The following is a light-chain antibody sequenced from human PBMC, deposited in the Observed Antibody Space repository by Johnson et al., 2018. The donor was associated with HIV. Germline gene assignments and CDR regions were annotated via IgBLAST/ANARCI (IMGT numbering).Light chain of an antibody. V-gene: IGLV1-51*01. Sequence: SVLTQPPSVSAAPGQKVTISCSGSSSNIGNNYVSWYQQLPGTAPKLLIYDDNKRPSRIPDRFSGSKSGTSATLGLTGLQTGDEADFYCGAWDSSLSAYVFGAWTKVTVL. CDR1: SSNIGNNY. CDR2: DDN. CDR3: GAWDSSLSAYV. J-gene: IGLJ1*01.